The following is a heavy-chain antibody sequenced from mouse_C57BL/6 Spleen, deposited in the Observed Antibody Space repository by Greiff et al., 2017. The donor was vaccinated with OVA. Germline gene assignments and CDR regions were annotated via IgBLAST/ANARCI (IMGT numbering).Heavy chain of an antibody. Sequence: QVQLQQPGAELVRPGSSVKLSCKASGYTFTSYWMHWVKQRPIQGLEWIGNIDPSDSETHYNQKFKDKATLTVDKSSSTAYMQLSSLTSEDSAVYYCAREGYDEERLDYWGQGTTLTVSS. J-gene: IGHJ2*01. D-gene: IGHD2-2*01. CDR3: AREGYDEERLDY. V-gene: IGHV1-52*01. CDR1: GYTFTSYW. CDR2: IDPSDSET.